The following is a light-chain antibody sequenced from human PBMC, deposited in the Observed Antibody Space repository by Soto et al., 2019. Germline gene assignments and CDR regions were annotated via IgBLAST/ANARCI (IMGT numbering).Light chain of an antibody. V-gene: IGKV1-39*01. CDR3: QQYGSSPRLT. Sequence: DIQMTQSPSSLSASVGDRVTITCRASQSISSYLNWYQQKPGKAPKLLIYAASSLQSGVPSRFSGSGSGTDFTLTISRLEPEDFAVYYCQQYGSSPRLTFGGGTKADI. CDR1: QSISSY. J-gene: IGKJ4*01. CDR2: AAS.